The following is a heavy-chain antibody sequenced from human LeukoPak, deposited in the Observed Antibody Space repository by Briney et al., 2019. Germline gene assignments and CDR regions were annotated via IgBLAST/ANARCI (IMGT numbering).Heavy chain of an antibody. V-gene: IGHV3-23*01. Sequence: GGSPRLSCTASGFTFSSYGMSWVRQAPGRGLDWGSAISGTGDGAYYADYVKGRFTVSRDNSRSTLYLQMNSLRADDTALYYCAKAGYGYSFDYWGQGILVTVSS. CDR1: GFTFSSYG. D-gene: IGHD2-21*01. J-gene: IGHJ4*02. CDR2: ISGTGDGA. CDR3: AKAGYGYSFDY.